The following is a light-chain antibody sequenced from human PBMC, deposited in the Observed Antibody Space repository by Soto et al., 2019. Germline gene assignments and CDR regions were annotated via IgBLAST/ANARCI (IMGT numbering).Light chain of an antibody. Sequence: AIQMTQSPSSLSASVGDRVTITCRASQAIRVDLAWYQQKPGKAPKLLIYAASSFHSGVPSRFSGSGSGTDFTLTISRLQPEDFATYYCLQDYNYPWTFGQGTKVEIK. CDR1: QAIRVD. CDR2: AAS. CDR3: LQDYNYPWT. V-gene: IGKV1-6*01. J-gene: IGKJ1*01.